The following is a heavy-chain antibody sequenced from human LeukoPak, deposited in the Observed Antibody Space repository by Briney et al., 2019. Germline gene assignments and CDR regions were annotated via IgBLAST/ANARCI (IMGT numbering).Heavy chain of an antibody. CDR3: ASSGSYRFDY. J-gene: IGHJ4*02. CDR2: ITASGTAM. CDR1: GFTFSSYS. D-gene: IGHD1-26*01. Sequence: GGSLRLSCAASGFTFSSYSMNWVRQAPGKGREWVSHITASGTAMFYADSVKGRFTISRDNAKNSLYLQMNSLRDEDTAVYYCASSGSYRFDYWGQGTLVTVSS. V-gene: IGHV3-48*02.